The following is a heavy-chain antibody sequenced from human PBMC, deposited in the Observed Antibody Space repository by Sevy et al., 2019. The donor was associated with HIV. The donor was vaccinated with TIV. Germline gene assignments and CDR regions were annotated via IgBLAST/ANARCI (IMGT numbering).Heavy chain of an antibody. CDR3: ARGRPDYYYGMDV. CDR2: IYYSGST. V-gene: IGHV4-59*01. Sequence: SETLSLTCTVSGDSISSYYWSWIRQPPGKGLEWIGYIYYSGSTHYNPSLKSRVTISKDTSKNQVSLKLTSVTAADTAVYYCARGRPDYYYGMDVWGQGTTVTVSS. CDR1: GDSISSYY. J-gene: IGHJ6*02.